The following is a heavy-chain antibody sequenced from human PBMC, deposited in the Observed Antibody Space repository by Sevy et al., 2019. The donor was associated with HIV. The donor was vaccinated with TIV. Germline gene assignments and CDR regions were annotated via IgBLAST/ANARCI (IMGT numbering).Heavy chain of an antibody. CDR2: ISSSSSTI. CDR3: ARDSRGSIFGVVIEFDY. V-gene: IGHV3-48*02. Sequence: GGSLRLSCAASGFTFSSYSMNWVRQAPGKGLEWVSDISSSSSTIYYADSVKGRFTISRDNAKNSLYLQMNSLRDEDKDVYYCARDSRGSIFGVVIEFDYWGQGTLVTVSS. CDR1: GFTFSSYS. J-gene: IGHJ4*02. D-gene: IGHD3-3*01.